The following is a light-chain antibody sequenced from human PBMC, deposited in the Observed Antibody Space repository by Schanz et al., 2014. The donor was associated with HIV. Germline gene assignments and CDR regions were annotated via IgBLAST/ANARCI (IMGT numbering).Light chain of an antibody. Sequence: QSVLTQPPSASGSPGQSVTISCTGTSSDVGSYNYVSWYQQHPGKAPKLMIYEVTKRPSGVPDRFSGSKSGNTASLTVSGLQAEDEADYYCSSYAGNNNGVFGGGTKLTVL. CDR1: SSDVGSYNY. J-gene: IGLJ3*02. CDR3: SSYAGNNNGV. V-gene: IGLV2-8*01. CDR2: EVT.